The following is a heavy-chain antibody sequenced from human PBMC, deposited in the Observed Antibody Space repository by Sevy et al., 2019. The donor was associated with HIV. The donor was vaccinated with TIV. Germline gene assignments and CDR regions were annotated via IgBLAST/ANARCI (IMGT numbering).Heavy chain of an antibody. CDR2: MNPNSGNT. D-gene: IGHD6-6*01. CDR1: GYTFTSYD. V-gene: IGHV1-8*01. CDR3: ARLGRIAARPPYYYYYYMDV. Sequence: ASVKVSCKASGYTFTSYDINWVRQATGQGLEWMGWMNPNSGNTGYAQKFQGRVTMTRNTSISTAYMELSSLRSEDTAVYYCARLGRIAARPPYYYYYYMDVWGKGTTVTVSS. J-gene: IGHJ6*03.